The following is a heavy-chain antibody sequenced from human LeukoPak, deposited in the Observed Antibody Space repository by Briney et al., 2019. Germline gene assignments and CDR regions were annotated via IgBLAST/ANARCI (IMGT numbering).Heavy chain of an antibody. CDR2: IYPDDSDT. V-gene: IGHV5-51*01. CDR1: GYSFTSYW. Sequence: GESLKISCKTSGYSFTSYWITWVRQMPGKGLEWMGIIYPDDSDTTYSPSFQGQVTISADKSINTAYLPWSSLKASDTAMYYCARRVYGGKHFDYWGQGTLVTVSS. J-gene: IGHJ4*02. D-gene: IGHD4-23*01. CDR3: ARRVYGGKHFDY.